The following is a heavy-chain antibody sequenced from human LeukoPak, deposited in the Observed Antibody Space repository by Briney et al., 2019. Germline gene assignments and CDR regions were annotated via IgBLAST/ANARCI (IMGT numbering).Heavy chain of an antibody. CDR1: GFTFSSYW. J-gene: IGHJ4*02. V-gene: IGHV3-7*01. Sequence: GGSLRLSCAASGFTFSSYWMTWVRQAPGKGLEWVAHIKQDGSEKYYVDSVKGRFTISRDNAKNSLYLQMNSLRAEDTAVYYCARGSYQLLWGGQGTLVTVSA. D-gene: IGHD2-2*01. CDR3: ARGSYQLLW. CDR2: IKQDGSEK.